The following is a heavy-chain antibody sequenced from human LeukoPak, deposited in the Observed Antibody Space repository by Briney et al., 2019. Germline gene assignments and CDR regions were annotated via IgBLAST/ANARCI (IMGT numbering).Heavy chain of an antibody. CDR3: ARGRNNAFDF. D-gene: IGHD1/OR15-1a*01. CDR2: TYYRSKCYN. Sequence: SQTLSLTCALSGDTLYSGGVDWNWGRLSPSRGLEWVVRTYYRSKCYNAYAVSVKSPITINSDTSKTQFSLQLSSVTPEDTAVYYCARGRNNAFDFWGQGTMVTVSS. V-gene: IGHV6-1*01. J-gene: IGHJ3*01. CDR1: GDTLYSGGVD.